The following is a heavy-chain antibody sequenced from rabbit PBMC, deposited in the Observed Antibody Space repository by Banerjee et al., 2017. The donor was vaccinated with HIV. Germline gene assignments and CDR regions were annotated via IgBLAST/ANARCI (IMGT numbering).Heavy chain of an antibody. CDR3: ARDYVNAFDP. V-gene: IGHV1S40*01. D-gene: IGHD4-2*01. J-gene: IGHJ2*01. CDR2: INAVTGKA. CDR1: GFSFSSSYW. Sequence: QSLEESGGDLVKPGASLTLTCTASGFSFSSSYWMCWVRQAPGKGLEWIACINAVTGKAVYASWAKGRFTFSKTSSTTVTLQMTSLTAADTATYFCARDYVNAFDPWGQGTLVTVS.